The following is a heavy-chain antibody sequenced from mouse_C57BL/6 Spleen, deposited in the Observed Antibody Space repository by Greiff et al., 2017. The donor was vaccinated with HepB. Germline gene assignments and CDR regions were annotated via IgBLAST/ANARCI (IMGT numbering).Heavy chain of an antibody. D-gene: IGHD1-1*01. J-gene: IGHJ2*01. CDR1: GYTFTNYW. CDR2: IYPGGGYT. CDR3: ARWDYGSSYDY. V-gene: IGHV1-63*01. Sequence: LQESGAELVRPGTSVKMSCKASGYTFTNYWIGWAKQRPGHGLEWIGDIYPGGGYTNYNEKFKGKATLTADKSYSTAYMQFSSLTSDDSAIYYSARWDYGSSYDYWGQGTTLTVSS.